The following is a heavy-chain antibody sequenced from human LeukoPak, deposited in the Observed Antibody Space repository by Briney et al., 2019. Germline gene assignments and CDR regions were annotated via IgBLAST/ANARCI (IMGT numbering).Heavy chain of an antibody. CDR3: ARTPGGGYTYGYFDY. CDR1: GFTVSSDY. Sequence: GGSLRLSCAASGFTVSSDYMTWVRQTPVKGLEWVSVIYSGGSTYYADSVKGRFTISRDNSKNTLYLQMNSLRAEDTAVYYCARTPGGGYTYGYFDYWGQGALVTVSS. J-gene: IGHJ4*02. V-gene: IGHV3-66*01. D-gene: IGHD5-18*01. CDR2: IYSGGST.